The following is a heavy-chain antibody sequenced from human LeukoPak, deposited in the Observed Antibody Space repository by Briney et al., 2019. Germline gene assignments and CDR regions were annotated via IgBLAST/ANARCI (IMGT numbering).Heavy chain of an antibody. V-gene: IGHV3-7*01. CDR3: ATHDVLTGYPYFDN. Sequence: GGSLRLSCATSGFIFRSYWMSWVRQAPGKGLEWVANIKQDGSDKYYVDSVKGRFTISRDNAKNSLYLQMNSLGAEDAAVYYCATHDVLTGYPYFDNWGQGTLVTVSS. J-gene: IGHJ4*02. CDR1: GFIFRSYW. D-gene: IGHD3-9*01. CDR2: IKQDGSDK.